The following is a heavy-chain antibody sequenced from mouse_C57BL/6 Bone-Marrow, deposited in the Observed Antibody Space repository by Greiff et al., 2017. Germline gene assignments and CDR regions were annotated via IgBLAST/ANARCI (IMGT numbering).Heavy chain of an antibody. Sequence: EVQLQQSGAELVKPGASVKLSCTASGFNIKDYYIHWVKQRTEQGLEWIGRIDPEDGETKYAPKFQDKATITADTSSNTAYLQLSSLTSEDTAVYYGTRSLDYYGTNYWGQSTTLTVSS. J-gene: IGHJ2*01. V-gene: IGHV14-2*01. CDR2: IDPEDGET. D-gene: IGHD1-1*01. CDR1: GFNIKDYY. CDR3: TRSLDYYGTNY.